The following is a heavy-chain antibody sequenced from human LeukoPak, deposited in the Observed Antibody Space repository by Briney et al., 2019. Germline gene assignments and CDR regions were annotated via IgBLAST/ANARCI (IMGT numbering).Heavy chain of an antibody. V-gene: IGHV3-33*01. CDR2: IWYDGSNK. CDR1: GFTFSSYG. J-gene: IGHJ4*02. D-gene: IGHD3-10*01. Sequence: PGGSLRLSCATSGFTFSSYGMHWVRQAPGKGLEWVAVIWYDGSNKYYADSVKGRYTISRDNSKNTLYLQMNSLIAELTAVYYCARDLLLWFGELSNSPDYWGQGTLVTVSS. CDR3: ARDLLLWFGELSNSPDY.